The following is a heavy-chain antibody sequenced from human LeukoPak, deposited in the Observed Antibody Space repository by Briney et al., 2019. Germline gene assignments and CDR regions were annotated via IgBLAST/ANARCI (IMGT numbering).Heavy chain of an antibody. Sequence: PGGSLRLSCAASGFTFDDYGMSWVRQAPGKGLEWVANIKQDGSEKYYVDSVKGRFTISRDNAKNSLYLQMNSLRAEDTAVYYCARVQMATFLDYWGQGTLVTVSS. CDR3: ARVQMATFLDY. J-gene: IGHJ4*02. CDR2: IKQDGSEK. D-gene: IGHD5-24*01. V-gene: IGHV3-7*01. CDR1: GFTFDDYG.